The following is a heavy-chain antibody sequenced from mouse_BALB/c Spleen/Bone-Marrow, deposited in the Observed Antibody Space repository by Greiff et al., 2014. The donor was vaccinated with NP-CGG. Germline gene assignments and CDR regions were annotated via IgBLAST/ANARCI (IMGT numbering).Heavy chain of an antibody. J-gene: IGHJ1*01. D-gene: IGHD2-2*01. CDR1: GYTFTNYW. Sequence: DLVKPGALVKLSCKASGYTFTNYWINWIKQRPGQGLEWIGRIAPGSGSTYYNEMFKGKTTLTVDTSSSTAYIQLSSLSSEDSDVYFCARERYGYDGWYFDVWGAGTTVTVSS. CDR2: IAPGSGST. V-gene: IGHV1S41*01. CDR3: ARERYGYDGWYFDV.